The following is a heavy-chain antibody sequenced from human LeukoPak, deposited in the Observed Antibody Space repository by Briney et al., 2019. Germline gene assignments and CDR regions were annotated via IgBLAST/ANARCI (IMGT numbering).Heavy chain of an antibody. CDR3: ARAFKGGFDY. CDR1: GFTFSDYY. V-gene: IGHV3-11*01. Sequence: PGGSLRLSCAASGFTFSDYYMRWVRQAPGKGVGWVSYISSSGSTIYYADSVKGRFTISRDNANNSLYLQTNILRAEDTAVYDCARAFKGGFDYWGQGTLVTVSS. J-gene: IGHJ4*02. CDR2: ISSSGSTI.